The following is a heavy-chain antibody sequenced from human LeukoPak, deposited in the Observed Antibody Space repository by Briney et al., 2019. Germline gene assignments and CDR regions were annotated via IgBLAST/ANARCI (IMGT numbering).Heavy chain of an antibody. Sequence: SVKVSCKASGGTFSSYAISWVRQAPGQGLEWMGRIIPILGIANYAQKFQGRVTITADKFTSTAYMELSGLRSEDTAVYYCARDRPYSGSYRFWGQGTLVTVSS. D-gene: IGHD1-26*01. J-gene: IGHJ4*02. CDR3: ARDRPYSGSYRF. CDR2: IIPILGIA. CDR1: GGTFSSYA. V-gene: IGHV1-69*04.